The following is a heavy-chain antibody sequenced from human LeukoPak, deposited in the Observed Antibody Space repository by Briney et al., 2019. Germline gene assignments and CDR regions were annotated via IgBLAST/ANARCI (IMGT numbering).Heavy chain of an antibody. V-gene: IGHV3-73*01. CDR2: ITTKASNYAT. Sequence: GGSLRLSCEASGFTFSGSDIHWVRQASGKGLEWVGRITTKASNYATAYGASVKGRFTISRDDSENNAYLQMNSLKTEDTAVYYCTTYRSGHYWGQGTLVTVSS. CDR3: TTYRSGHY. CDR1: GFTFSGSD. J-gene: IGHJ4*02. D-gene: IGHD6-19*01.